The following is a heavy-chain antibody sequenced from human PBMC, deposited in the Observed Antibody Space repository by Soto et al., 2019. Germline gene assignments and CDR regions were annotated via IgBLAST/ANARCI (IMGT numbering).Heavy chain of an antibody. CDR2: INTGNGNT. Sequence: ASVKVSCMASGYTFTTYHMHWVRQAPGQSLEWMGWINTGNGNTKYSQKFQDRVTFTRDTSASTAYMELSSLTSGDAAVYYCARDLDDILTGPNFDPWAREPWSPSPQ. D-gene: IGHD3-9*01. J-gene: IGHJ5*02. CDR3: ARDLDDILTGPNFDP. CDR1: GYTFTTYH. V-gene: IGHV1-3*04.